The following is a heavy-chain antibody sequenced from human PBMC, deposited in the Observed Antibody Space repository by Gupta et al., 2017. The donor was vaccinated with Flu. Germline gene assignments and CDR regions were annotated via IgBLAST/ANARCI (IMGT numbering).Heavy chain of an antibody. J-gene: IGHJ4*02. CDR3: ARVPVVGAGVGIDY. CDR2: IRGDGSDA. D-gene: IGHD6-13*01. V-gene: IGHV3-74*01. CDR1: GSSFTDYW. Sequence: EVQLVESGGGLVQPGGSLRLSCAASGSSFTDYWMHWVRQAPGKGLVWVSRIRGDGSDANYADSVRGRFTISRDNAKNTLYLQMNSLRAEDTAVYDGARVPVVGAGVGIDYWGQGTRVTVSS.